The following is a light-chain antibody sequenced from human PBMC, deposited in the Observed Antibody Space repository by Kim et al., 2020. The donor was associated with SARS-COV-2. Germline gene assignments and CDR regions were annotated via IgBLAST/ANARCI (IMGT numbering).Light chain of an antibody. CDR1: SSNIGAGSD. V-gene: IGLV1-40*01. CDR3: QSYDSSLSGWV. J-gene: IGLJ3*02. CDR2: GNN. Sequence: RVTLACTGGSSNIGAGSDVHWYQQLTGTAPKLLIYGNNNRPSGAPDRFSGSRSGTSASLAVTGLQAEDEADYYCQSYDSSLSGWVFGGGTQLTVL.